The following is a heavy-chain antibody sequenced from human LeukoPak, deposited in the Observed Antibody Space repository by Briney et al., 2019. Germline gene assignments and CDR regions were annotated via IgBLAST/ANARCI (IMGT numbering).Heavy chain of an antibody. V-gene: IGHV3-30*04. CDR3: ARVWYYYDSSGYMDV. Sequence: PGRSLRLSCAASGFTFSTYAMHWVRQAPGKGLEWVAVISYDGSNTYYADSVKGRFTISRDNSKNTLYLQMNSLRAEDTAVHYCARVWYYYDSSGYMDVWGKGTTVTVSS. J-gene: IGHJ6*03. D-gene: IGHD3-22*01. CDR2: ISYDGSNT. CDR1: GFTFSTYA.